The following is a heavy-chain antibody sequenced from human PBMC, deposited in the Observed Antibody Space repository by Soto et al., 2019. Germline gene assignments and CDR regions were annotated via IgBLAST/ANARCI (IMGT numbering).Heavy chain of an antibody. CDR2: IIPIFGTA. D-gene: IGHD6-6*01. Sequence: SVKVSCKASGGTFSSYAISWVRQAPGQGLEWMGGIIPIFGTANYAQKFQGRVTITADESTSTAYMELSSLRSEDTAVYYCARNESSNIYGMDVWGQGTTVTVSS. CDR1: GGTFSSYA. V-gene: IGHV1-69*13. J-gene: IGHJ6*02. CDR3: ARNESSNIYGMDV.